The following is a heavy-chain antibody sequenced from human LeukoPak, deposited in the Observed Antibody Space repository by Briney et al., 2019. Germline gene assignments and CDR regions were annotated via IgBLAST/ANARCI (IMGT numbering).Heavy chain of an antibody. CDR3: ARDSDGYSYGYFDY. V-gene: IGHV1-2*02. J-gene: IGHJ4*02. CDR1: GYTFTGYY. CDR2: INPNSGGT. Sequence: ASVKVSCKASGYTFTGYYMHWVRQTPGQGLEWMGWINPNSGGTNYAQKFQGRVTVTRDTSISTAYMELSRLRSDDTAVYYCARDSDGYSYGYFDYWGQGTLVTVSS. D-gene: IGHD5-18*01.